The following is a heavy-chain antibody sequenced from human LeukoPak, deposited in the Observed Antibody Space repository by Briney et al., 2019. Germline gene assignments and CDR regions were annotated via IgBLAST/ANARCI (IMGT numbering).Heavy chain of an antibody. CDR2: IKKDGSEK. D-gene: IGHD6-13*01. Sequence: LTGGSLRLSCAASGFTFSSYWMSWVRQAPGKGLEWVANIKKDGSEKYYVDSVKGRFTISRDNAKNSLYLQMNSLRVEDTAVYYCAAGAAAGIDFWGQGTLVTVSS. CDR1: GFTFSSYW. CDR3: AAGAAAGIDF. J-gene: IGHJ4*02. V-gene: IGHV3-7*03.